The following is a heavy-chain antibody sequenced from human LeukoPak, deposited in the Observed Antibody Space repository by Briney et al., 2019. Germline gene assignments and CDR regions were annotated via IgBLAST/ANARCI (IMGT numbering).Heavy chain of an antibody. CDR1: GFPFTRFY. V-gene: IGHV3-11*04. Sequence: PGGSLRLSCAVSGFPFTRFYMSWIRQAPGKGLERISYIGLSGSPLDYADSARGRFTISRDNARNSLYLEMNSLRAEDTAVYYCARKDFSSGSFSYWGQGTLVTVSS. CDR3: ARKDFSSGSFSY. CDR2: IGLSGSPL. D-gene: IGHD3-22*01. J-gene: IGHJ4*02.